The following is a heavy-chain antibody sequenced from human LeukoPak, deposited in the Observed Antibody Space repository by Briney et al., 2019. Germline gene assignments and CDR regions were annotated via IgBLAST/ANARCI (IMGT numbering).Heavy chain of an antibody. CDR1: GASISSSTYY. V-gene: IGHV4-39*07. CDR2: ASYSGNT. Sequence: SETLSLTCTVSGASISSSTYYWGWIRQPPGKGLEWIGSASYSGNTYYNPSLKSRVTILVDTSKNQFSLKMTSVTAADTAVYYCARGPTTMTRAFDYWGQGTLVTVSS. D-gene: IGHD4-11*01. J-gene: IGHJ4*02. CDR3: ARGPTTMTRAFDY.